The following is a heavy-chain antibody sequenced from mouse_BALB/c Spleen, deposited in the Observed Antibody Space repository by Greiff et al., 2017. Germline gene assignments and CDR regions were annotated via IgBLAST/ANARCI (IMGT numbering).Heavy chain of an antibody. CDR1: GFTFSSYT. CDR3: TRDGGSTMITTGFLDY. CDR2: ISSGGSYT. D-gene: IGHD2-4*01. J-gene: IGHJ4*01. Sequence: EVKLMESGGGLVKPGGSLKLSCAASGFTFSSYTMSWVRQTPEKRLEWVATISSGGSYTYYPDSVKGRFTISRDNAKNTLYLQMSSLKSEDTAMYYCTRDGGSTMITTGFLDYWGQGTSVTVSS. V-gene: IGHV5-6-4*01.